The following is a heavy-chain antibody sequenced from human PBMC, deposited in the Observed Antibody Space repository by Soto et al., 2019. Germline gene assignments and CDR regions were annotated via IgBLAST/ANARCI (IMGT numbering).Heavy chain of an antibody. CDR3: ASAAKGEILFYY. Sequence: SETLSLTCVVSGGSISNSNSSCAWIRQPPGKGLEWIGNIYYSEGTNYNPSLKRGVSICVDASALQVAVKLDSGGAGGSAVCDCASAAKGEILFYYWGQRTRVTVSS. CDR1: GGSISNSNSS. D-gene: IGHD3-16*01. J-gene: IGHJ4*02. CDR2: IYYSEGT. V-gene: IGHV4-39*01.